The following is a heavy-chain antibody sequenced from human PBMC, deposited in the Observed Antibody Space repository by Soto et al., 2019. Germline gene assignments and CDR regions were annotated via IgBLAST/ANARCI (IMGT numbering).Heavy chain of an antibody. CDR3: ARGQRRGGSSGWSL. CDR1: GGPFSGYY. D-gene: IGHD6-19*01. CDR2: INHRGGA. V-gene: IGHV4-34*02. Sequence: QVQLQQWGAGQLKPSETLSLTCAVHGEAFSGYGGPFSGYYWSWIRQTPGKGLEWIGEINHRGGANYQPSLKSRITISVDTSKNQFSLNLNSVTAADTAVYYCARGQRRGGSSGWSLWGQGTLVTVSS. J-gene: IGHJ4*02.